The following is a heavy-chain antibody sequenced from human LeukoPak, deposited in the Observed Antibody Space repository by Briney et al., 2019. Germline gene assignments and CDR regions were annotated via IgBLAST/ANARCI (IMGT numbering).Heavy chain of an antibody. Sequence: GGSLRLSCAASGFTVSSNYMSWVRQAPGKGLEWVSVLHPSGSTYCADSVKGRFTISRDNSKNTLYLQMNSLRVEDTAVYYCASGQWSLGFMDVWGKGATVTISS. CDR1: GFTVSSNY. J-gene: IGHJ6*03. CDR2: LHPSGST. D-gene: IGHD6-19*01. CDR3: ASGQWSLGFMDV. V-gene: IGHV3-53*01.